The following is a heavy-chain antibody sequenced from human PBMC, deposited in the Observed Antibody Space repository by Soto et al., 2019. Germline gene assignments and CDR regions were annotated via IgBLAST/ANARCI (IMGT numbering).Heavy chain of an antibody. CDR1: GFTFSRYG. D-gene: IGHD5-12*01. CDR3: AKGQIVATDRGYYGMDV. V-gene: IGHV3-30*18. J-gene: IGHJ6*02. Sequence: QVQLVESGGGVVQPGRSVRLSCAASGFTFSRYGMHWVRQAPGKGLEWVTVISYDGSDKYYADSVKGRFTISRDNSKNTLYLQMNSLRVEDTAIYYCAKGQIVATDRGYYGMDVWGQGTTVTVSS. CDR2: ISYDGSDK.